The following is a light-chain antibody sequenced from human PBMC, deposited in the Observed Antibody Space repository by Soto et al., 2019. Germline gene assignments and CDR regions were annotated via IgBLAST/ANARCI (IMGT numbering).Light chain of an antibody. CDR1: SSNIGNNY. J-gene: IGLJ2*01. V-gene: IGLV1-51*01. Sequence: QSVLTQPPSVSAAAGQKVTISCSGSSSNIGNNYVSWYQQVPGTAPKLLIYDTNKRPSGIPDRFSGSKSGTSATLGVTGLQTGDEADYYCGTWDSSLSAEVFGGGTKLTVL. CDR2: DTN. CDR3: GTWDSSLSAEV.